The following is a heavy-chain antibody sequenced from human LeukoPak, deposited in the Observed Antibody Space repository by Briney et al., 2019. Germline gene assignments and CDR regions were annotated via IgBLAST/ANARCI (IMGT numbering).Heavy chain of an antibody. Sequence: SETLSLTCTVSGYSISSGYYWGWIRQPPGKGLEWIGSIYHSGSTYYNPSLKSRVTISVDRSKNQFSLKLSSVTAADTAVYYCAREAGPGSRYYYGSGTRNAFDIWGQGTMVTVSS. V-gene: IGHV4-38-2*02. CDR3: AREAGPGSRYYYGSGTRNAFDI. CDR1: GYSISSGYY. CDR2: IYHSGST. D-gene: IGHD3-10*01. J-gene: IGHJ3*02.